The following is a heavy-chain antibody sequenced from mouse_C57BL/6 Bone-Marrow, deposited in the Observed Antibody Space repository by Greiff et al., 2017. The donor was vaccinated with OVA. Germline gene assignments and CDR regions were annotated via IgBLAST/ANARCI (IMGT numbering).Heavy chain of an antibody. CDR1: GYTFTSYW. CDR3: ARPHPYFDY. J-gene: IGHJ2*01. Sequence: QVQLQQPGAELVKPGASVKMSCKASGYTFTSYWITWVKQRPGQGLEWIGDIYPGSGSTNYNEKFKSKATLTVDTSSSAAYMPLSSLTSEDSAVYYCARPHPYFDYWGQGTTLTVSS. CDR2: IYPGSGST. V-gene: IGHV1-55*01.